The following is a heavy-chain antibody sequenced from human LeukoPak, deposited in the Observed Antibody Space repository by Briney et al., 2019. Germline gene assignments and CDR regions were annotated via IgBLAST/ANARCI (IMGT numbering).Heavy chain of an antibody. CDR3: APRGIGGVDWFDP. CDR1: GLTFSNYA. CDR2: ITNDGVAT. J-gene: IGHJ5*02. V-gene: IGHV3-23*01. D-gene: IGHD2-8*01. Sequence: GASLRLSCAASGLTFSNYAMIWVRQGPGKGLEWVSTITNDGVATYYADSVRGRFTVSRDNSRNTLYLQMNSLRVEDTAVYYCAPRGIGGVDWFDPWGQGTLVTVFS.